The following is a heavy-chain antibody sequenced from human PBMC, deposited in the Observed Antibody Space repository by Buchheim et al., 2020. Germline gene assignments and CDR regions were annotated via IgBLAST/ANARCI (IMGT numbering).Heavy chain of an antibody. J-gene: IGHJ5*02. CDR1: GGSFSGYY. CDR2: INHSGST. V-gene: IGHV4-34*01. CDR3: ARVMGIAAAGTFNWFDP. D-gene: IGHD6-13*01. Sequence: QVQLQQWGAGLLKPSETLSLTCAVYGGSFSGYYWSWIRQPPGKGLEWIGEINHSGSTNYNPSLKSRVTISVDTSKNQFSLKLSSVTAADTAVYYCARVMGIAAAGTFNWFDPWGQGTL.